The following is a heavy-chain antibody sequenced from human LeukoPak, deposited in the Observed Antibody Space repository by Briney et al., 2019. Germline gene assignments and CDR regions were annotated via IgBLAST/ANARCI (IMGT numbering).Heavy chain of an antibody. Sequence: ASVTVPCKASGYTFTSYGISWVRQAPGQGLEWMGWISAYNGNTNYAQKLQGRVTMTTDTSTSTAYMELRSLRSDDTAVYYCARLSGWYPKVEFYYFDYWGQGTLVTVSS. D-gene: IGHD6-19*01. V-gene: IGHV1-18*01. CDR3: ARLSGWYPKVEFYYFDY. CDR1: GYTFTSYG. J-gene: IGHJ4*02. CDR2: ISAYNGNT.